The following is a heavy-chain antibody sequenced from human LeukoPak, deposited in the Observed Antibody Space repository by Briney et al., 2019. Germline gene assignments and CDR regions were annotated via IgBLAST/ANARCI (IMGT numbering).Heavy chain of an antibody. D-gene: IGHD5-18*01. Sequence: SSETLSLTCAVYGGSFSGYYWSRIRQPPGKGREWIGEINHSGSTNYNTSLKSRVTTSVDTSKNQFSLKLSSVTAADTALYCCARGAIQLQDAFDIWGQGTMVTVSS. CDR3: ARGAIQLQDAFDI. J-gene: IGHJ3*02. V-gene: IGHV4-34*01. CDR1: GGSFSGYY. CDR2: INHSGST.